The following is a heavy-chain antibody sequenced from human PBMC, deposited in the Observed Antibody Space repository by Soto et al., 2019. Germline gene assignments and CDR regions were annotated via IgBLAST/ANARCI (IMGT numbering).Heavy chain of an antibody. CDR1: GFTFSSYG. CDR3: AKDVGLKDGYRYYFDY. Sequence: QVQLVESGGGVVQPGRSLRLSCAASGFTFSSYGMHWVRQAPGKGLEWVAVISYDGSNIYYADSVKGRLTISRDNSKNTLYLQMNSLRAEDTAVDYCAKDVGLKDGYRYYFDYWGLGTLVTVSS. D-gene: IGHD5-12*01. J-gene: IGHJ4*02. V-gene: IGHV3-30*18. CDR2: ISYDGSNI.